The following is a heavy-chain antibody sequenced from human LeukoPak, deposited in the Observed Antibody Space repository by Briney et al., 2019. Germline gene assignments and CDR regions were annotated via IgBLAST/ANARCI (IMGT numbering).Heavy chain of an antibody. CDR3: ARAPLSGSYLINWFDP. CDR1: GFTFSGSA. D-gene: IGHD1-26*01. J-gene: IGHJ5*02. CDR2: ISTSSSYI. V-gene: IGHV3-21*01. Sequence: SGGSLRLSCAASGFTFSGSALHWVRQAPGKGLEWVSSISTSSSYIYYVDSVKGRFTISRDNARNSLYLQMNSLRAEDTAVYYCARAPLSGSYLINWFDPWGQGTLVTVSS.